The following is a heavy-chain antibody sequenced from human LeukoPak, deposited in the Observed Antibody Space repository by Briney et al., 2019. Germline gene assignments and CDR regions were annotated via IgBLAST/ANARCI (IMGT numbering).Heavy chain of an antibody. CDR2: IYYSGST. D-gene: IGHD3-22*01. Sequence: PSETLSLTCPVSDDSIRTNTYYWGWIRQPPGKGLAWIGSIYYSGSTYYNLSLKSRVTISVDTSKKQFSLKLSSVTAADTAVYYCARLSPFGYYDSSGYPFDYWGQGTLVTVSS. J-gene: IGHJ4*02. V-gene: IGHV4-39*01. CDR1: DDSIRTNTYY. CDR3: ARLSPFGYYDSSGYPFDY.